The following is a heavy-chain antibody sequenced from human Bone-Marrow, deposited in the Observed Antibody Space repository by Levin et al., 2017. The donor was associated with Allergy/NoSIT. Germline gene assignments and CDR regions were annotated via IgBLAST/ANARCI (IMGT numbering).Heavy chain of an antibody. Sequence: PGESLKISCEASGYIFSSHGISWVRQAPGQGLEWMAWIKDGHTRYAQKLQGRVTVTADTSTNTAYMELRSLRSDDTALYYCARDHLWSLDVWGQGTTVTVSS. J-gene: IGHJ6*02. V-gene: IGHV1-18*01. D-gene: IGHD3-3*02. CDR1: GYIFSSHG. CDR2: IKDGHT. CDR3: ARDHLWSLDV.